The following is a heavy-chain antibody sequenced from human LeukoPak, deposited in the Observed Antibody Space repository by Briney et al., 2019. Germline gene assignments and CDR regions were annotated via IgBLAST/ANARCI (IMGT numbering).Heavy chain of an antibody. D-gene: IGHD3-16*01. CDR3: ARAGGA. Sequence: GGSLRLSCAASGFTFNTYRMNWVRQAPEKGLEWVSYISSSGDTIYYADSVKGRFTISRDNAENSLYLQMNSLRAEDTAVYYCARAGGAWGQGTLVTVSS. V-gene: IGHV3-48*01. CDR2: ISSSGDTI. J-gene: IGHJ5*02. CDR1: GFTFNTYR.